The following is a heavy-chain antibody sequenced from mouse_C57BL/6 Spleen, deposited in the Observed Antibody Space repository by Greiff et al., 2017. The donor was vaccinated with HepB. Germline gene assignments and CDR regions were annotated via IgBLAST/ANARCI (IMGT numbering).Heavy chain of an antibody. CDR3: TREVVLYYSHFDY. V-gene: IGHV1-15*01. CDR2: IDPETGGT. Sequence: QVQLQQSGAELVRPGASVTLSCKASGYTFTDYEMHWVKQTPVHGLEWIGAIDPETGGTSYNQKFKGKAILTADKSSSTAYMELRSLTSEDSAVYCCTREVVLYYSHFDYWGQGTTLTVSS. CDR1: GYTFTDYE. D-gene: IGHD1-1*01. J-gene: IGHJ2*01.